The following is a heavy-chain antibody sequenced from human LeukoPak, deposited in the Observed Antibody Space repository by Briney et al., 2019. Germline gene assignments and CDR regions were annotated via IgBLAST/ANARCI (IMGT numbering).Heavy chain of an antibody. J-gene: IGHJ4*02. CDR1: GYTFTCYY. Sequence: ASVKVSCKASGYTFTCYYMHWVRQAPGQGLEWMGWINPNSGGTNYAQKFQGRVTMTRDTSISTAYMELSRLRSDDTAVYYCARYYYDSSGYYYRLDYWGQGTLVTVSS. CDR3: ARYYYDSSGYYYRLDY. CDR2: INPNSGGT. D-gene: IGHD3-22*01. V-gene: IGHV1-2*02.